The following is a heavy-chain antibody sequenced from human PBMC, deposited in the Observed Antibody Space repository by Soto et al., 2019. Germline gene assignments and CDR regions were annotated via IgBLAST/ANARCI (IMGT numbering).Heavy chain of an antibody. Sequence: GASVKVSCKASGYTFTSYAMHWVRQAPGQRLEWMGWINAGNGNTKYSQKFQGRVTITRDTSASTAYMELSSLRSEDTAVYYCARSPYYYDSSGYYRFSAFDIWGQGTMVTV. J-gene: IGHJ3*02. CDR3: ARSPYYYDSSGYYRFSAFDI. D-gene: IGHD3-22*01. V-gene: IGHV1-3*01. CDR2: INAGNGNT. CDR1: GYTFTSYA.